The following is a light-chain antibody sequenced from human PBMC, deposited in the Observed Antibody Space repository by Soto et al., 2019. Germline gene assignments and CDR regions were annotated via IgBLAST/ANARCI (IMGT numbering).Light chain of an antibody. J-gene: IGKJ5*01. CDR3: QQVNTFPPT. CDR1: QVVYSS. V-gene: IGKV1-9*01. CDR2: AAS. Sequence: IHLTQSPSSLSASIGDRVTITCRATQVVYSSLAWYQQKPGKAPKLLISAASTVQSGVPSRFSGSGSGTDFTLSISSLQPEDFATYYCQQVNTFPPTFGQGTRLEIK.